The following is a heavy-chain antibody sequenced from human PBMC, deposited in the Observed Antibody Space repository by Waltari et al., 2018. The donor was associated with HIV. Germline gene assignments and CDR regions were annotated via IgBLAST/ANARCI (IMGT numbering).Heavy chain of an antibody. CDR3: VRGGYYDSSGYHYYYYGMDV. CDR2: IWYDGSNK. D-gene: IGHD3-22*01. J-gene: IGHJ6*02. Sequence: QVQLVESGGGVVQPGRSLRLSCAAPGFTFSRYGMHWVRQAPGTGLAWVAVIWYDGSNKYYADSVKGRFTISRDNSKNTLYLQMNSLRAEDTAVYYCVRGGYYDSSGYHYYYYGMDVWGQGTTVTVSS. V-gene: IGHV3-33*01. CDR1: GFTFSRYG.